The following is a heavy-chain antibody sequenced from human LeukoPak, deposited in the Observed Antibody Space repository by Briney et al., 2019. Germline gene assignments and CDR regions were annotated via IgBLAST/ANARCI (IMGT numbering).Heavy chain of an antibody. V-gene: IGHV4-59*08. CDR1: GGSISDYY. CDR3: ARQHYYDSRIAP. Sequence: SETLSLTCTVSGGSISDYYWSWIRQPPGKGLEWIGYIFYSGTTNYNPSLKSRVTISVDTSKNQLPLKLSSVTAADTAVYYCARQHYYDSRIAPWGQGILVTVSS. D-gene: IGHD3-22*01. J-gene: IGHJ5*02. CDR2: IFYSGTT.